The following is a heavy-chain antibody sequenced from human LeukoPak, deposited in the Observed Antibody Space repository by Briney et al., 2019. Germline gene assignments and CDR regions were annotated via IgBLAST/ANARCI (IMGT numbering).Heavy chain of an antibody. CDR2: INPSGGST. Sequence: ASVKVSCKPSGYSFTSYYIFWVRQAPGQGLEWMGIINPSGGSTTYAQKFQGRLTMASDTSTSTVYMELSSLRSEDTAMYYCARSSAYYTEADIWGQGTMVTVSS. CDR3: ARSSAYYTEADI. V-gene: IGHV1-46*01. CDR1: GYSFTSYY. D-gene: IGHD1-26*01. J-gene: IGHJ3*02.